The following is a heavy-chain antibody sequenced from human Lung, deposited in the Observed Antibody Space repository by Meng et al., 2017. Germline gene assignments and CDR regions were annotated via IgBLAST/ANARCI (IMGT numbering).Heavy chain of an antibody. CDR2: ITGDASST. CDR1: VFAFSTRW. Sequence: GRRVAAGGGVLRRTGSVRLVGADYVFAFSTRWRPWSRQGRGRGVEWVSSITGDASSTIPADSVQGRSTMYRDNAKNTLSLQKNALKAEDTAVYYCARRRVTSDDWGQGTLVTVSS. J-gene: IGHJ4*02. V-gene: IGHV3-74*01. CDR3: ARRRVTSDD. D-gene: IGHD2-21*02.